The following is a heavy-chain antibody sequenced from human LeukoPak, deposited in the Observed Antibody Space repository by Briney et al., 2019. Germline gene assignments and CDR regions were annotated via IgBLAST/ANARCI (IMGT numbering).Heavy chain of an antibody. CDR3: TTGPAYYYGSGSPITRIDY. J-gene: IGHJ4*02. V-gene: IGHV3-15*01. CDR1: GFTFSSYS. CDR2: IKSKTEGGTT. D-gene: IGHD3-10*01. Sequence: GGSLRLSCAASGFTFSSYSMNWVRQAPGKGLEWVGRIKSKTEGGTTDYAAPVKGRFTISRDDSKNTLYLQMNSLKTEDTGVYYCTTGPAYYYGSGSPITRIDYWGQGTLVTVSS.